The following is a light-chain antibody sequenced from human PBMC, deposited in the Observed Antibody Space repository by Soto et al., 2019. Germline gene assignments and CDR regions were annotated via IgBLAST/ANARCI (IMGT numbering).Light chain of an antibody. Sequence: ENVLTQSPGTLSLSPGERATLSCRASQSVSSNYLAWYQQKPGQAPRLLVYGASSRATGIPDRFSGSGSGTDFTLTISRLEPEDFAVYYCQHYGSTRWTFGQGTKVEIK. CDR3: QHYGSTRWT. CDR2: GAS. V-gene: IGKV3-20*01. J-gene: IGKJ1*01. CDR1: QSVSSNY.